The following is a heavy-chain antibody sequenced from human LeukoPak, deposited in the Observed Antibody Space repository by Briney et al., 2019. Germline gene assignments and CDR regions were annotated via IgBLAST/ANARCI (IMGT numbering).Heavy chain of an antibody. CDR2: ISGSGGST. Sequence: GGSLXLXXAXXXXXXXSXAXSWVRQAPGKGLEWVSAISGSGGSTYYADSVKGRFTISRDYSKNTLYLQMNSLRAEDTGVYYCAKGGGTPSDYWGQGTLVTVYS. J-gene: IGHJ4*02. V-gene: IGHV3-23*01. CDR3: AKGGGTPSDY. CDR1: XXXXXSXA. D-gene: IGHD3-16*01.